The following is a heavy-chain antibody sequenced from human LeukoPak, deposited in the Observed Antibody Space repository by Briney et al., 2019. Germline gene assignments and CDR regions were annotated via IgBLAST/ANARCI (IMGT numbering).Heavy chain of an antibody. CDR3: AKTLGPFDV. V-gene: IGHV3-23*01. D-gene: IGHD3-16*01. J-gene: IGHJ3*01. CDR2: IGDAGT. Sequence: PGGSLRLSCAASGFTFNDFAMTWVRQAPGQGLELVSSIGDAGTYYADSVKGRFTISRDNSKNMLYLQLNSLRAGDTAMYYCAKTLGPFDVRGQGTMVTVSS. CDR1: GFTFNDFA.